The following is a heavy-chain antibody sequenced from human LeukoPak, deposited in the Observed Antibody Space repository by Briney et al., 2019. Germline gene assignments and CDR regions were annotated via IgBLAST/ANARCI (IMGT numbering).Heavy chain of an antibody. CDR2: IYPGDSDT. CDR3: ARHTDYYGSGSLPYGMDV. J-gene: IGHJ6*02. CDR1: GYSFTSYW. Sequence: GESLKISCKGSGYSFTSYWIGWVRQLPGKGLEWMGIIYPGDSDTRYSPSFQGQVTISADKSISTAYLQWSSLKASDTAMYYCARHTDYYGSGSLPYGMDVWGQGTTVTVSS. D-gene: IGHD3-10*01. V-gene: IGHV5-51*01.